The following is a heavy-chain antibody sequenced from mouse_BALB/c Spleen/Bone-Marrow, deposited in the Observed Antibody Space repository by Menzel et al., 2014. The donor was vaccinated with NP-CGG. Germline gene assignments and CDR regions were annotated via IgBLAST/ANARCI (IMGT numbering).Heavy chain of an antibody. J-gene: IGHJ1*01. V-gene: IGHV1-9*01. CDR2: IVPGSGST. CDR3: AREDGLWYFDV. CDR1: GYTFSSYW. Sequence: VQLQESGAELMRPGASVKISCEATGYTFSSYWIEWVKQRPGHGLEWIGEIVPGSGSTNYNEKFKGKATFTADTSSNTAYMQLSSLTSEDSAVYYCAREDGLWYFDVWGAGTTVTVSS. D-gene: IGHD1-1*01.